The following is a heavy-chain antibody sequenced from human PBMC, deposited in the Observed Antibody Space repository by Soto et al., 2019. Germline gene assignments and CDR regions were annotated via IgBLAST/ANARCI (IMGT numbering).Heavy chain of an antibody. Sequence: SETLSLTCTVSGGSISSYNWSRIRQPAGKGLEWIGRIYTSGSTNYNPSLKSRVTMSVDTSKNQFSLKLSSVTAADTAVYYCARDRRGCSSTSCYHPSLYYYYGMDVWGQGTTVTVSS. CDR1: GGSISSYN. D-gene: IGHD2-2*01. V-gene: IGHV4-4*07. J-gene: IGHJ6*02. CDR2: IYTSGST. CDR3: ARDRRGCSSTSCYHPSLYYYYGMDV.